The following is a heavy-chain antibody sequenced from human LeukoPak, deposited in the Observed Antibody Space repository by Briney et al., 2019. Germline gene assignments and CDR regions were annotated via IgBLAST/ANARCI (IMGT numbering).Heavy chain of an antibody. J-gene: IGHJ4*02. V-gene: IGHV3-21*01. CDR1: GFTFSSYS. CDR3: ARGRGYSDY. D-gene: IGHD5-18*01. Sequence: GGSLRLSCAASGFTFSSYSMHWVRQAPGKGLEWVSSISTSSYIYYADSVKGRFTISRANAKNSLYLKMNSLRAEDTAVYYCARGRGYSDYWGQGTLVTVSS. CDR2: ISTSSYI.